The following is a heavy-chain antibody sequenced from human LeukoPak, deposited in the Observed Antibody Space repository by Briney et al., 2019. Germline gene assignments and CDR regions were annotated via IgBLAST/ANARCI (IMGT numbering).Heavy chain of an antibody. V-gene: IGHV4-34*01. Sequence: PSETLSLTCAVYGGSFSGYYWSWIRQPPGKGLEWIGEINHSVSTNYNPSLKSRVTISVDTSKNQFSLKLSSVTAADTAVYYCARQSSGWYYFDYWGQGTLVTVSS. J-gene: IGHJ4*02. CDR2: INHSVST. CDR3: ARQSSGWYYFDY. D-gene: IGHD6-19*01. CDR1: GGSFSGYY.